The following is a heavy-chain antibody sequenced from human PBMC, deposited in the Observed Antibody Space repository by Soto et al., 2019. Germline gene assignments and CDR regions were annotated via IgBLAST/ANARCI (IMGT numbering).Heavy chain of an antibody. CDR1: GFSLTTSGVG. J-gene: IGHJ4*02. CDR3: AHRVLRTVFGLVTTTAIYFDF. V-gene: IGHV2-5*02. CDR2: IYWDDDK. Sequence: QITLNESGPPVVRPTETLTLTCRFSGFSLTTSGVGVGWIRQSPGKAPEWLALIYWDDDKRYSASLKSRLTLTKDTSKNQVVLTVSDLDPTYTATYYCAHRVLRTVFGLVTTTAIYFDFWGQGTPVAVSS. D-gene: IGHD3-3*01.